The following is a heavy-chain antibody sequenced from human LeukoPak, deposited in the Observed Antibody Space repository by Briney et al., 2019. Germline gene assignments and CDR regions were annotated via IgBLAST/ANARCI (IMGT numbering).Heavy chain of an antibody. J-gene: IGHJ3*02. V-gene: IGHV4-34*01. CDR3: ASEDNWNDGAFDI. CDR1: GGSFSGYY. Sequence: SETLSLTCAVYGGSFSGYYWSWIRQPPGKGLEWIGEINHSGSTNYNPSLKSRVTISVDTSKNQFSLKLSSVTAADTAVYYCASEDNWNDGAFDIWGQGTMVTVSS. CDR2: INHSGST. D-gene: IGHD1-20*01.